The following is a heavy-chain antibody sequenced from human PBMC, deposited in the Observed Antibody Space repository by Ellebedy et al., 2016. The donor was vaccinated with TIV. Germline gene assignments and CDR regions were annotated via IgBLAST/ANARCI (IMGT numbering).Heavy chain of an antibody. CDR1: GSSISSGYY. Sequence: MPSETLSLTCSVSGSSISSGYYWSWIRQPPGKGLEWIGYIYYSGSTNYNPSLKSRVTISVDTSKNQFSLKLSSVTAADTAVYYCARGYSSGWYNWFDPWGQGTLVTVSS. CDR3: ARGYSSGWYNWFDP. J-gene: IGHJ5*02. CDR2: IYYSGST. D-gene: IGHD6-19*01. V-gene: IGHV4-61*01.